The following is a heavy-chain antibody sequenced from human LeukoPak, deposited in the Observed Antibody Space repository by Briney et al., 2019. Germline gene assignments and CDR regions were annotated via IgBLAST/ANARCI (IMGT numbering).Heavy chain of an antibody. CDR3: ARGLHYNILTGGMDV. D-gene: IGHD3-9*01. CDR2: MSHTGAT. J-gene: IGHJ6*02. Sequence: PSETLSLTCAVFGGSFSGYYWSWIRQSPEKGLEWIGEMSHTGATNYNPSPKSRVTVSVDTSKKQFSLNLRSVTAADTAVYYCARGLHYNILTGGMDVWGQGTTVIVSS. V-gene: IGHV4-34*01. CDR1: GGSFSGYY.